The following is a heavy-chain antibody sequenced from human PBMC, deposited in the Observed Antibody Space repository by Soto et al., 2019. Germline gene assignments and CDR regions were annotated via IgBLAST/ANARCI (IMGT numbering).Heavy chain of an antibody. CDR2: IDPNSGAT. D-gene: IGHD5-18*01. V-gene: IGHV1-2*02. CDR1: GYILTGYS. CDR3: ARGYGSSPNMELRFGMDV. Sequence: QVYLVQSGAEVRRPGASVKVSCTAFGYILTGYSLHWVRQAPGQGLEWMGWIDPNSGATNSAERFHGRVSMTRDTSISAPYLELSSLRSDDTAVYYCARGYGSSPNMELRFGMDVWGQGTTISVSS. J-gene: IGHJ6*02.